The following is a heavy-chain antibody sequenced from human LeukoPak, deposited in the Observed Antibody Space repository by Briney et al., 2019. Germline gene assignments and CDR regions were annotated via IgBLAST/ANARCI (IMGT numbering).Heavy chain of an antibody. CDR3: GRGAGGSYYLDY. CDR2: FYAGGDS. D-gene: IGHD1-26*01. J-gene: IGHJ4*02. Sequence: GGSLRLSCAASGLSVRSIYMSWVRQAPGKGLEWVSTFYAGGDSFYADSVKGRFTISRDNSKNTLYLQMNSLRAEDTGVYYCGRGAGGSYYLDYWGQGALVTVSS. CDR1: GLSVRSIY. V-gene: IGHV3-66*01.